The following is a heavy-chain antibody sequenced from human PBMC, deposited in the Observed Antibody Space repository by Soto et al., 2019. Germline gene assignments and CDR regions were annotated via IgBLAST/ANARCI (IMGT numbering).Heavy chain of an antibody. CDR1: GGTFSSYA. CDR3: GLSTNCWSGYDDCYYYGMDV. D-gene: IGHD3-3*01. CDR2: IIPIFGTA. Sequence: QVQLVQSGAEVKKPGSSVKVSCKASGGTFSSYAISWVRQAPGQGLEWMGGIIPIFGTANYAQKFQGRVTNTADECTSPAYMELRSLRAEDTAVYYCGLSTNCWSGYDDCYYYGMDVWGQGTTVTVSS. V-gene: IGHV1-69*01. J-gene: IGHJ6*02.